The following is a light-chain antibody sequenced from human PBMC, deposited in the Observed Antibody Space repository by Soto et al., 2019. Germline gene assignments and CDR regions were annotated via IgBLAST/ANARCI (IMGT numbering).Light chain of an antibody. CDR3: QQRYSWPLT. CDR2: GAS. CDR1: QSVSSSY. J-gene: IGKJ4*01. V-gene: IGKV3D-20*02. Sequence: EIVLTQSPGTLSLSPGERATLSCRASQSVSSSYLAWYQQKPGQAPRLLIYGASSRATGIPDRFSGSGSGTDFTLTISRLEPEDFGVYYCQQRYSWPLTFGGGTKVEIK.